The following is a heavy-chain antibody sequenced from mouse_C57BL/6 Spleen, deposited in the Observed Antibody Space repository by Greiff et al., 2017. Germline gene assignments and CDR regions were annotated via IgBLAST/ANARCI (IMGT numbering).Heavy chain of an antibody. D-gene: IGHD2-4*01. CDR1: GFNIQDDY. CDR3: TTLYYDYEGF. V-gene: IGHV14-4*01. Sequence: EVQLQQSGAELVRPGASVKLSCTASGFNIQDDYMHWVKQRPEQGLEWIGWIDPEKGDTEYASKLQSKATLTAYTSYNTAYLQLSSLTSEDTSVYYCTTLYYDYEGFWGRNTTLTVSS. J-gene: IGHJ2*01. CDR2: IDPEKGDT.